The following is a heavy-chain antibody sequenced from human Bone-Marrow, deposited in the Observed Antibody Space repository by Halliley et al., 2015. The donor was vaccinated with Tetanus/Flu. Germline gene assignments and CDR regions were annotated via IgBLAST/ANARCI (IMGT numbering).Heavy chain of an antibody. V-gene: IGHV3-21*01. CDR3: ARAERYYADHDF. CDR1: GFSFSDHS. Sequence: SLRLSCATSGFSFSDHSMSWVRLPPGKALEWVSSISPTSTYMYYADSVKGRFTISRDSAKKSLFLQMDSLRAEDTGVYYCARAERYYADHDFWGQGTLVTVSS. J-gene: IGHJ4*02. D-gene: IGHD4-17*01. CDR2: ISPTSTYM.